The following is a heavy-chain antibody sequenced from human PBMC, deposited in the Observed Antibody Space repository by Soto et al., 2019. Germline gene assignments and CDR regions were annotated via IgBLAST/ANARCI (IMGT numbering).Heavy chain of an antibody. J-gene: IGHJ4*02. V-gene: IGHV3-30*18. CDR2: ISYDGSNK. Sequence: GGSLRLSCVASGFKFSIYSMNWVRQAPGKGLEWVAVISYDGSNKYYADSVKGRFTISRDNSKNTLYLQMNSLRAEDTAVYYCAKDPTHYYYFASWGQGTLVPVSS. D-gene: IGHD3-10*01. CDR1: GFKFSIYS. CDR3: AKDPTHYYYFAS.